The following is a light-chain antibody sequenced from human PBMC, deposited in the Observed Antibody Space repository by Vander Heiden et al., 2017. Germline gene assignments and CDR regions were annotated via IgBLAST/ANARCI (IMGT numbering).Light chain of an antibody. Sequence: DIVMTQSPLSLPVTPGEPASISCRSSQSLLHSNGYNYLDWYLQKAGQSPQLLIYSGSNRASGVPDRFGGSGSGTDFTLKISRVEAEDVGVYYCMQALQTPTFGQGTRLEIK. CDR3: MQALQTPT. CDR2: SGS. V-gene: IGKV2-28*01. J-gene: IGKJ5*01. CDR1: QSLLHSNGYNY.